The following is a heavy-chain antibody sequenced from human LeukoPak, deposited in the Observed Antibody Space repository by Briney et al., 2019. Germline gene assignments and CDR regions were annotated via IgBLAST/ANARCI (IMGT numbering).Heavy chain of an antibody. CDR2: ISSSSSYT. CDR3: ARDTESGSYCLDY. CDR1: GFTFSDYY. Sequence: GGSLRLSCAASGFTFSDYYMSWIRQAPGKGLEWVSYISSSSSYTNYADSVKGRFTISRDNAKNSLYLQMNSLRAEDTAVYYCARDTESGSYCLDYWGQGTLVTVSS. J-gene: IGHJ4*02. D-gene: IGHD1-26*01. V-gene: IGHV3-11*06.